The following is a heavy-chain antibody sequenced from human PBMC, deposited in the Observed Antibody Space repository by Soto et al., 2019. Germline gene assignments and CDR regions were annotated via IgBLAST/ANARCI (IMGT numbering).Heavy chain of an antibody. CDR3: AKHYDSSGYTVPYYFDY. Sequence: XESLRVSCEASGFTFISYAMSWVRQAPGKGLEWVSTISGSGGTTYYVDSVEGRFTISRDNSKNTLYLQMSRLRAEDAAVYYCAKHYDSSGYTVPYYFDYWGQGTPVTVSS. D-gene: IGHD3-22*01. V-gene: IGHV3-23*01. CDR2: ISGSGGTT. J-gene: IGHJ4*02. CDR1: GFTFISYA.